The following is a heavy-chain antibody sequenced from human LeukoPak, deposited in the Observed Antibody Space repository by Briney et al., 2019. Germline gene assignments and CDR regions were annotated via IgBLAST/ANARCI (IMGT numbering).Heavy chain of an antibody. J-gene: IGHJ4*02. CDR1: GFTFTVYY. CDR2: VSVSGTTM. V-gene: IGHV3-11*01. CDR3: ARVGRLQYGDYVAFDY. D-gene: IGHD4-17*01. Sequence: GGSLRLSCATSGFTFTVYYMSWIRQAPGKGLEWVSYVSVSGTTMYYADSVKGRSTLSRDNAKNSLYLQMNSLRAEDTAVYYCARVGRLQYGDYVAFDYWGQGTLVTVSS.